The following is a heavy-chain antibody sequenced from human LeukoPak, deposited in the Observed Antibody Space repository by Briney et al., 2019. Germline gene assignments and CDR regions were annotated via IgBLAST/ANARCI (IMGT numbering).Heavy chain of an antibody. CDR2: INPNSGAT. Sequence: ASVKFSCKASGYTFTGYFMHWVRQAPGQGLERMGWINPNSGATNYAQKFQGRVTMTRDTSISTAYMELSRLRSDDTAIYYCAKEGSSNLGVWGQGTTVTVSS. V-gene: IGHV1-2*02. J-gene: IGHJ6*02. CDR3: AKEGSSNLGV. CDR1: GYTFTGYF. D-gene: IGHD6-13*01.